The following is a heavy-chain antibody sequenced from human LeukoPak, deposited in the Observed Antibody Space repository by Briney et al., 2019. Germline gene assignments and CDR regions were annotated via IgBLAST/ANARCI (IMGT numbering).Heavy chain of an antibody. CDR3: ARDFGSGWYAGYFDY. V-gene: IGHV1-46*01. CDR1: GYIFTSSY. J-gene: IGHJ4*02. CDR2: INPSGGST. Sequence: GASVKVSCKASGYIFTSSYIHWVRQAPGQGLEWMGIINPSGGSTSYAQKFQGRVTMTRDMSTSTVYMELSSLRSEDTAVYYCARDFGSGWYAGYFDYWGQGTLVTVSS. D-gene: IGHD6-19*01.